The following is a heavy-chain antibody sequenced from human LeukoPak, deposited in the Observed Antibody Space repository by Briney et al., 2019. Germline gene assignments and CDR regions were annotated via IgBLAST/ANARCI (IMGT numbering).Heavy chain of an antibody. D-gene: IGHD3-10*01. V-gene: IGHV1-46*01. CDR1: GYTFTSYY. CDR2: INPSGGST. Sequence: GASVKVSCKASGYTFTSYYMHWVRQAPGQGLEWMGTINPSGGSTSYAQKFQGRVTMTRDMSTSTVYMELSSLRSEDTAVYYCARDFGEVAAMARGGFDYWGQGTLVTVSS. CDR3: ARDFGEVAAMARGGFDY. J-gene: IGHJ4*02.